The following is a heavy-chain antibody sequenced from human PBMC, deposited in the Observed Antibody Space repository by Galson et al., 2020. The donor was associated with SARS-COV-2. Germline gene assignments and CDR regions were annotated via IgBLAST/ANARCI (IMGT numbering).Heavy chain of an antibody. V-gene: IGHV3-74*01. CDR3: ARDGGGLDS. CDR2: INSDGSTT. CDR1: GFTFSSYW. Sequence: GESLNISCAASGFTFSSYWMHWVRQGPGKGLVWVSRINSDGSTTNYADSVKGRFTISRDNAKNTLYLQMNSLRAEDTAVYYCARDGGGLDSWGQGTLVTVSS. D-gene: IGHD2-15*01. J-gene: IGHJ4*02.